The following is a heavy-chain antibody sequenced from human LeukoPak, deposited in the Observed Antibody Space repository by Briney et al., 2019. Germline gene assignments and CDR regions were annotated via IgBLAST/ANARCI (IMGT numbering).Heavy chain of an antibody. Sequence: SETLSLTCAVYGGSFSGYYWSWIRQPAGKGLEWIGRIYTSGSTNYNPSLKSRVTISVDTSKNHFSLKLSSVTAADTAVYYCARDSPDCGSTTCYKDWFDPWGQGTLVTVSS. CDR3: ARDSPDCGSTTCYKDWFDP. V-gene: IGHV4-4*07. D-gene: IGHD2-2*02. CDR1: GGSFSGYY. CDR2: IYTSGST. J-gene: IGHJ5*02.